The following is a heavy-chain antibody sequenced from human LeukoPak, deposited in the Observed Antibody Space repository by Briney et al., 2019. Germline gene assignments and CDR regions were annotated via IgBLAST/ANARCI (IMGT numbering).Heavy chain of an antibody. CDR2: IRYDGSNK. CDR3: AKARGYPYYFDY. Sequence: GGSLRLSCAASGFTLSSYGMHWVRQAPGKGLEWVAFIRYDGSNKYYADSVKGRFTASRDNSKNTLYLQMNSLRAEDTAVYYCAKARGYPYYFDYWGQGTLVTVSS. D-gene: IGHD3-22*01. V-gene: IGHV3-30*02. CDR1: GFTLSSYG. J-gene: IGHJ4*02.